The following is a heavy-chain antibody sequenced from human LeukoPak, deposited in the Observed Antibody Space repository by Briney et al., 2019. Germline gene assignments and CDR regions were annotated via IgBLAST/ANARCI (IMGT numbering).Heavy chain of an antibody. V-gene: IGHV3-23*01. Sequence: GGSLTLSCAASGFTFSSYAMSWVRQAPGKGLEWVSAISGSGGSTYYADSVKGRFTISRDNSKNTLYLQMNSLRAEDTAVYYCAKMYYYGSGSYSYYFDYWGQGTLVTVSS. CDR2: ISGSGGST. J-gene: IGHJ4*02. CDR3: AKMYYYGSGSYSYYFDY. D-gene: IGHD3-10*01. CDR1: GFTFSSYA.